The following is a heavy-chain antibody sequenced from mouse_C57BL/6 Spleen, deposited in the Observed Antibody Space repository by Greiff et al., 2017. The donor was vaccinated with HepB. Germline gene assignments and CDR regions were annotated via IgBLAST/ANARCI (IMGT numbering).Heavy chain of an antibody. Sequence: DVKLQESGPGLVKPSQSLSLTCSVTGYSITSGYYWNWIRQFPGNKLEWMGYISYDGSNNYNPSLKNRTSITRDTSKNQFFLKLNAVTTEDTATYYCARVGTRPFDYWGQGTTLTVSS. D-gene: IGHD3-3*01. V-gene: IGHV3-6*01. J-gene: IGHJ2*01. CDR3: ARVGTRPFDY. CDR1: GYSITSGYY. CDR2: ISYDGSN.